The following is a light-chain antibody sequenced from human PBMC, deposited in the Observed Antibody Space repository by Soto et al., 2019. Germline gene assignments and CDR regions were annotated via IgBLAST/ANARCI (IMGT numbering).Light chain of an antibody. J-gene: IGLJ2*01. CDR3: SAYTSISPVVV. Sequence: QSALTQPASVSGSPGQSITVSCTGTSSDVGDYNYVSWYQHHPGKAPKLVIYDFSNRPSGVSNRFSGSKSGNTDSLTISGLQAEDEADYYCSAYTSISPVVVFGGGTKLTVL. CDR2: DFS. V-gene: IGLV2-14*03. CDR1: SSDVGDYNY.